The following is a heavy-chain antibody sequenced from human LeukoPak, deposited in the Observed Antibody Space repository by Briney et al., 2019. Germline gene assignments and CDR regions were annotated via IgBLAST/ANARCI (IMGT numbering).Heavy chain of an antibody. J-gene: IGHJ4*02. Sequence: GGSLRLSCAASGFTFSNCAMHWVRQAPGKGLEYVSAISSNGGSTYYANSVKGRFTISRDNSKNTLYLQMGSLRAEDMAVYYCARGGTAMVKPWDYWGQGTLVTVSS. V-gene: IGHV3-64*01. D-gene: IGHD5-18*01. CDR3: ARGGTAMVKPWDY. CDR1: GFTFSNCA. CDR2: ISSNGGST.